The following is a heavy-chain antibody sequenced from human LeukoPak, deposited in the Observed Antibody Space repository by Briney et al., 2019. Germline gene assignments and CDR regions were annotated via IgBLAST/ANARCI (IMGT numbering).Heavy chain of an antibody. V-gene: IGHV5-51*01. Sequence: GESLKISCKASEYIFTNYYIGWVRQMPGKGLEWMGIIFPGDSDSDTRYSPSFQGQVTISADKSISTVYLQWSSLKASDTAMYYCARTHLGYSSSWYQNWGQGTLVTVSS. J-gene: IGHJ4*02. CDR3: ARTHLGYSSSWYQN. D-gene: IGHD6-13*01. CDR1: EYIFTNYY. CDR2: IFPGDSDSDT.